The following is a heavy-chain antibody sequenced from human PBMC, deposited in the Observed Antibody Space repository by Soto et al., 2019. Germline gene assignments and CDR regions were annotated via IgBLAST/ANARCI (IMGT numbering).Heavy chain of an antibody. CDR1: GFTFSDYY. CDR2: ISSSSSYT. J-gene: IGHJ6*02. CDR3: ASGPQRRSDDYYYYGMDV. V-gene: IGHV3-11*06. Sequence: GGSLRLSCAASGFTFSDYYMSWIRQAPGKGLEWVSYISSSSSYTNYADSVKGRFTISRDNAKDSLYLQMNSLRAEDTAVYYCASGPQRRSDDYYYYGMDVWGQGTTVTVSS.